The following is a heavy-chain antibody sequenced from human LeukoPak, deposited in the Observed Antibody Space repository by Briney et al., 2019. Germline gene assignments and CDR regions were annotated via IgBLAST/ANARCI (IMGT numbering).Heavy chain of an antibody. CDR1: GGSISSGDYY. D-gene: IGHD3-10*01. Sequence: SETLSLTCSVAGGSISSGDYYWNWIRLLPGKGLEYIGNIFHNESPYSNPSLKSRLTLSVDTSKTQFSLMLSSVTAADTAIYYCARWGKMVRGIIHNALDYWGPGILVTVSS. V-gene: IGHV4-31*03. CDR2: IFHNESP. CDR3: ARWGKMVRGIIHNALDY. J-gene: IGHJ4*02.